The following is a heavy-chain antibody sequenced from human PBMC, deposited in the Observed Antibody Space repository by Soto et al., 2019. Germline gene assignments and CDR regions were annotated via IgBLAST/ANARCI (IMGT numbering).Heavy chain of an antibody. Sequence: SQTLSLTCAISGDSVSSNSAAWNWIRQSPSRGLEWLGRTYYRSKWYNDYAVSVKSRITINPDTSKNKFSLQLNSVTPEDTAVYYCATTQGYCSSTSCRYYYYYYMDVWGKGTTVTVSS. D-gene: IGHD2-2*01. CDR1: GDSVSSNSAA. CDR2: TYYRSKWYN. J-gene: IGHJ6*03. CDR3: ATTQGYCSSTSCRYYYYYYMDV. V-gene: IGHV6-1*01.